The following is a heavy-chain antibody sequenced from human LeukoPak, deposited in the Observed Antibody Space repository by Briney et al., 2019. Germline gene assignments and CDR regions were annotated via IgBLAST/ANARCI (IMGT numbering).Heavy chain of an antibody. J-gene: IGHJ4*02. CDR2: IIPIFGTA. Sequence: SVKVSCKASGGTFSSYAISWVRQAPGQGLEWMGRIIPIFGTANYAQKFQGRVTITTDESTSTAYMELSSLRSEDTAVYYCASTYYDSSGYITPSAFDYWGQGTLVTVSS. V-gene: IGHV1-69*05. CDR1: GGTFSSYA. D-gene: IGHD3-22*01. CDR3: ASTYYDSSGYITPSAFDY.